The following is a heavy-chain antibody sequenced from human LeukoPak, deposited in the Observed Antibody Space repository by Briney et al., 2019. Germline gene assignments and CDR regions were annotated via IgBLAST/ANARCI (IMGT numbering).Heavy chain of an antibody. CDR3: TRVGYIDEGIDY. Sequence: GGSLRLSCVASRFPFSSYWMTWVRQAPGKGLEWVANIKQDGSKKSYVDSVKGRFTISRDNAKNSLYLQMNSLRAEDTAIYYCTRVGYIDEGIDYWGQGILVTVSS. CDR2: IKQDGSKK. V-gene: IGHV3-7*04. J-gene: IGHJ4*02. CDR1: RFPFSSYW. D-gene: IGHD5-24*01.